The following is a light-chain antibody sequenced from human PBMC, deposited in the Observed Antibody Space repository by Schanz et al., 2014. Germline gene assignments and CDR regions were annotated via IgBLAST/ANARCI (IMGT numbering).Light chain of an antibody. CDR1: QSVSSN. J-gene: IGKJ1*01. V-gene: IGKV3-15*01. Sequence: EIVLTQSPGTLSLSPGERGAISCRASQSVSSNLAWYQQKPGQAPRLLIYGASTRATGIPARFSGSGSGTEFTLTISSLQSEDFVVYYCQQYDNWWTFGPGTKVEIK. CDR2: GAS. CDR3: QQYDNWWT.